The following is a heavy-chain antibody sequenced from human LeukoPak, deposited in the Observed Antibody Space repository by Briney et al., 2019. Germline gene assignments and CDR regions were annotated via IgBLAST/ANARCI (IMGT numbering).Heavy chain of an antibody. D-gene: IGHD3-22*01. CDR3: ARADDSSGYYPFDI. V-gene: IGHV4-59*12. CDR1: GGSISSYY. J-gene: IGHJ3*02. CDR2: IYYSGST. Sequence: PSETLSLTCTVSGGSISSYYWSWIRQPPGKGLEWIGYIYYSGSTNYNPSLKSRVTISVDTSKNQFSLKLSSVTAADTAVYYCARADDSSGYYPFDIWGQGTMVTVSS.